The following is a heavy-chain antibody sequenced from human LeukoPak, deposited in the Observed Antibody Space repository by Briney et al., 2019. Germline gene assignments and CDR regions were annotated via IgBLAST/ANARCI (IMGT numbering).Heavy chain of an antibody. CDR2: MKNKADGGTT. CDR3: AKGGRRRLLWFGESNWFDP. Sequence: GGSLRLSCAASGFAFSNAWMNWVRQAPGKGLEWVGRMKNKADGGTTDYAAPVKGRFTISRDNSKNTLYLQMNSLRAEDTAVYYRAKGGRRRLLWFGESNWFDPWGQGTLVTVSS. CDR1: GFAFSNAW. D-gene: IGHD3-10*01. J-gene: IGHJ5*02. V-gene: IGHV3-15*01.